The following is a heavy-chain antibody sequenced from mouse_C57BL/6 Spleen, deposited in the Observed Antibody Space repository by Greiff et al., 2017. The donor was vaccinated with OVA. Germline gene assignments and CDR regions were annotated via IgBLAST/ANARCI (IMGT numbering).Heavy chain of an antibody. CDR1: GYTFTDYN. Sequence: VQLQQSGPELVKPGASVKMSCKASGYTFTDYNMHWVKQSHGKSLEWIGYINPNNGGTSYNQKFKGKATLTVNTSSSTAYMELRSLTSEDAAVYYCARPNYYGSRRGDYFDDWGKGTTLTVSS. CDR2: INPNNGGT. CDR3: ARPNYYGSRRGDYFDD. J-gene: IGHJ2*01. V-gene: IGHV1-22*01. D-gene: IGHD1-1*01.